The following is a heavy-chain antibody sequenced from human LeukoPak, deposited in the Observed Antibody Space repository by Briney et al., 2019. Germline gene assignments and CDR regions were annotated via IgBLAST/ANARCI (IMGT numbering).Heavy chain of an antibody. J-gene: IGHJ5*02. Sequence: GSLRLSCSTPGFTFSSYGMHWVRQGPSKGLEGVAGILYDGSNKYYADSVKGRFTISRDNSKNTLYLQMNSLRAEDTAVYYCARTQTPYYYDSSGYLNWFDPWGQGTLVTVSS. CDR2: ILYDGSNK. D-gene: IGHD3-22*01. CDR1: GFTFSSYG. CDR3: ARTQTPYYYDSSGYLNWFDP. V-gene: IGHV3-33*01.